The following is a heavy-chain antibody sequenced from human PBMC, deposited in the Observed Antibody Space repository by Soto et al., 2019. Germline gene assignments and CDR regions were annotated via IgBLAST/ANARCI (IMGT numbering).Heavy chain of an antibody. CDR1: GDSVSSNSAA. V-gene: IGHV6-1*01. CDR2: TYYRSKWYN. CDR3: ARVTGGLVRRPKNWFDP. D-gene: IGHD6-19*01. J-gene: IGHJ5*02. Sequence: SQTLSLTCAISGDSVSSNSAAWNWIRQSPSRGLEWLGRTYYRSKWYNDYAVSVKSRITINPDTSKNQFSLQLNSVTPEDTAVYYCARVTGGLVRRPKNWFDPWGQGTLVTVSS.